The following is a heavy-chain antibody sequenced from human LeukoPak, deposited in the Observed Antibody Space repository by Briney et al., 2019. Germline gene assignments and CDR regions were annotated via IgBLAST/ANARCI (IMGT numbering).Heavy chain of an antibody. D-gene: IGHD1-14*01. CDR3: ARVSFPRTETDY. Sequence: PSETLSLTCTVSGGPISSSSYYWGWIRQPPGKGLEWIGSIYYSGSTYYNPSLKSRVTISVDTSKNQFSLKLSSVTAADTAVYYCARVSFPRTETDYWGQGTLVTVSS. CDR2: IYYSGST. CDR1: GGPISSSSYY. V-gene: IGHV4-39*07. J-gene: IGHJ4*02.